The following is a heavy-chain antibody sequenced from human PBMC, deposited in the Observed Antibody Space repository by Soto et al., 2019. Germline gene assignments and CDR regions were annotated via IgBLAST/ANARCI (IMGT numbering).Heavy chain of an antibody. CDR3: ATNGLLMVYAIHDAFDI. CDR1: GYTFTSYG. J-gene: IGHJ3*02. V-gene: IGHV1-18*01. Sequence: GASVKVSCKASGYTFTSYGISWVRQAPGQGLEWMGWISAYNGNTNYAQKLQGRVTMTTDTSTRTAYMELRSLRSDDTAVYYCATNGLLMVYAIHDAFDIWGQGTMVTVSS. D-gene: IGHD2-8*01. CDR2: ISAYNGNT.